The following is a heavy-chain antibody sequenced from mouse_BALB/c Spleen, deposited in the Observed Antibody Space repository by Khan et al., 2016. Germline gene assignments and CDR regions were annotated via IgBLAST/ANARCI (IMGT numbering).Heavy chain of an antibody. D-gene: IGHD1-1*01. J-gene: IGHJ3*01. Sequence: EVELVESGGGLVQPGGSLKLSCATSGFTFSDSYMYWVRQTPEKRLEWVAYISNGGARTYYPDTVKGRFTISRDNAKNTLYLQMSRLNSEDIAMYYCARHGNVGSSGVPYWGQGTLVTVSA. CDR2: ISNGGART. CDR3: ARHGNVGSSGVPY. CDR1: GFTFSDSY. V-gene: IGHV5-12*02.